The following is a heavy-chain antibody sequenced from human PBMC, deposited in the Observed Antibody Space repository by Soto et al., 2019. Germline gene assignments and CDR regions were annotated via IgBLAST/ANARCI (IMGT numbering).Heavy chain of an antibody. D-gene: IGHD6-13*01. Sequence: EVHLLESGGGLVHPGESLRLSCGASGFTFSTCVMTWVRQAPGKGLEWVSCITDSGTGTHYADSVKGRFTISRDNSKNTMYLQMNNLRVEDTGVYYCAKGLINGRWYAEDWGQGTPVTVSS. CDR1: GFTFSTCV. CDR3: AKGLINGRWYAED. V-gene: IGHV3-23*01. J-gene: IGHJ4*02. CDR2: ITDSGTGT.